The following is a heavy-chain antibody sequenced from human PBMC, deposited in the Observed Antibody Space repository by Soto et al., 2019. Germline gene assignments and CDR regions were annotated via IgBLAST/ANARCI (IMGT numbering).Heavy chain of an antibody. Sequence: QVQLVQSGAEVKMPGSSVKVSCKASGGTFSSYAISWVRQAPGQGLEWMGGIIPIFGTANYAQKFQGRVTITADESTSTAYMELSSLRSEDTAVYYCARDEYYDILTGYYKARDYYYGMDVWGQGTTVTVSS. CDR3: ARDEYYDILTGYYKARDYYYGMDV. CDR2: IIPIFGTA. D-gene: IGHD3-9*01. V-gene: IGHV1-69*01. J-gene: IGHJ6*02. CDR1: GGTFSSYA.